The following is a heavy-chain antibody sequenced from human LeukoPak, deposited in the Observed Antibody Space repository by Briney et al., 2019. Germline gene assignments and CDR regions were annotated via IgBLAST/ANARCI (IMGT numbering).Heavy chain of an antibody. J-gene: IGHJ2*01. CDR2: IYYSGST. CDR3: ARVYYSSSYDYWYFDL. V-gene: IGHV4-59*01. D-gene: IGHD6-13*01. CDR1: GGSIRNYY. Sequence: PSETLSLTCTVSGGSIRNYYWSWIRQPPGKGLEWIAYIYYSGSTNYNPSLKSRVTISVDTSKNQFSLKLSSVTAADTAVYYCARVYYSSSYDYWYFDLWGRGTLVAVSS.